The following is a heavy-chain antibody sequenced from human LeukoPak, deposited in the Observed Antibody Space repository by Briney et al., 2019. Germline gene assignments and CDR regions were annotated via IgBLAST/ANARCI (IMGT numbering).Heavy chain of an antibody. CDR1: GFTFSSYW. D-gene: IGHD3-22*01. J-gene: IGHJ4*02. Sequence: GGSLRLSCAASGFTFSSYWMHWVRQAPGKGLAGVSRINSDGSSTSYADSVKGRFTISRDNAKNTLYLQMNSLRAEDTAVYYCARDSGVVVFDYWGQGTLVTVSS. CDR2: INSDGSST. V-gene: IGHV3-74*01. CDR3: ARDSGVVVFDY.